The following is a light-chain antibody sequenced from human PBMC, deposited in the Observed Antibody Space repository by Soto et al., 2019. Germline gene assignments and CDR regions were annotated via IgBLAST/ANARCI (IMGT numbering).Light chain of an antibody. J-gene: IGKJ2*01. CDR1: QNINSY. CDR2: SAS. V-gene: IGKV1-39*01. CDR3: QHTFTTPYT. Sequence: DVQMTQSPFFVYASVGDRVTISCRASQNINSYLSWFQQKPGKAPDLLIFSASGLRSGVPSRFSGSGSGTDFTLTISSLQPDDFATYFCQHTFTTPYTFGQGTKLEI.